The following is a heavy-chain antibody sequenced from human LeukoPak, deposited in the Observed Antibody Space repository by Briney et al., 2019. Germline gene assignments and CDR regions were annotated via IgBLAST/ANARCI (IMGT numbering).Heavy chain of an antibody. CDR3: ARVDRHHFYMDV. J-gene: IGHJ6*03. CDR2: VMPLLNTP. D-gene: IGHD1-14*01. V-gene: IGHV1-69*16. Sequence: ASVKVSCKASGDTFNNYIITWVRQAPGQGLEWMGGVMPLLNTPNYAQKFQGRITIITDASTHTSYTELRSLRSEDTAVYSCARVDRHHFYMDVWGKGTTVTVSS. CDR1: GDTFNNYI.